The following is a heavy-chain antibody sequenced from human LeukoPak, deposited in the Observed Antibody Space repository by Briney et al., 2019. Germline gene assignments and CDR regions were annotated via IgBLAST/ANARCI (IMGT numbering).Heavy chain of an antibody. CDR2: INPNSGGT. Sequence: ASVKVSCKASGYTFTGYYMHWVRQAPGQGLEWMGWINPNSGGTNYARKFQGRVTMTRDTSISTAYMELSRLRSDDTAVYYCAQAGYGSGSYYNTGGDLDYWGQGTLVTVSS. V-gene: IGHV1-2*02. D-gene: IGHD3-10*01. CDR1: GYTFTGYY. J-gene: IGHJ4*02. CDR3: AQAGYGSGSYYNTGGDLDY.